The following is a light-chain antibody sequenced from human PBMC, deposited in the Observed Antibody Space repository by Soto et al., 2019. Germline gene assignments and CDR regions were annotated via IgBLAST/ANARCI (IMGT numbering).Light chain of an antibody. CDR1: SSNIGRNT. CDR3: AAWDDGLNGSV. Sequence: QSVLTQPPSASGTPGQRVTISCSGSSSNIGRNTVNWYQQVPGTAPKLLIYNNNQRPSGVPDRFSGSKSGTSASLAIFGLQSEDEADYYCAAWDDGLNGSVFGAGTKVTVL. J-gene: IGLJ1*01. V-gene: IGLV1-44*01. CDR2: NNN.